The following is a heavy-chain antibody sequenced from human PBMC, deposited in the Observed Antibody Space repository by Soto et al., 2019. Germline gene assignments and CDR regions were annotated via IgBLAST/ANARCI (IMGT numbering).Heavy chain of an antibody. CDR1: GYTFTNKD. CDR3: ARWVVGADYSDY. J-gene: IGHJ4*02. Sequence: QAQLVQSGAEVKEPGASVRVSCKASGYTFTNKDISWVRQATGQGLEWMGWMNPISGNAGYAQKFQGRVTMTRNTSISTAYLELRSLRVEDTAVYYCARWVVGADYSDYWGQGTLVTVSS. V-gene: IGHV1-8*01. D-gene: IGHD1-26*01. CDR2: MNPISGNA.